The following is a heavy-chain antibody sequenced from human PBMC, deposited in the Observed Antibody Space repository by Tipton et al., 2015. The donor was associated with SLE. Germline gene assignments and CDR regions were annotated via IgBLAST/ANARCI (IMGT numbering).Heavy chain of an antibody. CDR2: IYYSGST. CDR1: GGSISSGGYY. V-gene: IGHV4-39*01. Sequence: TLSLTCTVSGGSISSGGYYWGWIRQPPGKGLEWIGSIYYSGSTYYNPSLKSRVTISVDTSKNQFSLKLSSVTAADTAVYYCARRGYDYVWGSYRGDAFDIWGQGTMVTVSS. J-gene: IGHJ3*02. D-gene: IGHD3-16*02. CDR3: ARRGYDYVWGSYRGDAFDI.